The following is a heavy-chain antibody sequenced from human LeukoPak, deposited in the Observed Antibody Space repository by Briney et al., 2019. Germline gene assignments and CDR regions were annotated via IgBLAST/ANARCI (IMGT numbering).Heavy chain of an antibody. J-gene: IGHJ4*02. D-gene: IGHD1-26*01. CDR3: AKDRIVGRSRYFDY. CDR2: ISGSGGST. V-gene: IGHV3-23*01. Sequence: SGGSLRLSCAASGFTFSSYAMSWVRQAPGKGLEWVSAISGSGGSTYYADSVKGRFTISRDNSKNTLFLQMNSLRGEDTAVYYCAKDRIVGRSRYFDYWGQGTLVTVSS. CDR1: GFTFSSYA.